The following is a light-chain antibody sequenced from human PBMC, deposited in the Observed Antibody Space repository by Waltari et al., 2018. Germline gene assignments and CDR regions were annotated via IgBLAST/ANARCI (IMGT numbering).Light chain of an antibody. CDR3: QQYDSIVLT. CDR2: GAS. Sequence: SGRASQSVSNNFLNWYQQKPGQAPRLLIYGASSRATGIPDRFSGSGSGTDFTLTISRLEPEDFAVYYCQQYDSIVLTFGGGTKVEI. CDR1: QSVSNNF. V-gene: IGKV3-20*01. J-gene: IGKJ4*01.